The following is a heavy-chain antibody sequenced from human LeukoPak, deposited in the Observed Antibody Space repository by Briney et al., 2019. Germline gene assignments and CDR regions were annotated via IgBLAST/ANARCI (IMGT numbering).Heavy chain of an antibody. D-gene: IGHD3-16*01. CDR2: ISSSSSYI. J-gene: IGHJ4*02. V-gene: IGHV3-21*01. Sequence: GGSLRLSCAASGFTFSSYSMKWGRQARGKGVEWGSSISSSSSYIYYADSVKGGFTISRYNANTSLYLQMNSLTAEDTAVYYCARVPLGYYFDYWGQGTLVTVSS. CDR1: GFTFSSYS. CDR3: ARVPLGYYFDY.